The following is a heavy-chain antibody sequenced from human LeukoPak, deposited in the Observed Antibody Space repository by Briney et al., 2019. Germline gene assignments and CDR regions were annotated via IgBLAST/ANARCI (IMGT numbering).Heavy chain of an antibody. D-gene: IGHD2-2*01. CDR3: ASYCSSTSCSFDP. V-gene: IGHV4-61*02. Sequence: SETLSLTCTVSGGSISSGSYYWSWIRQPAGKGLEWIGRIYTSGSTNYNPSLKSRVTISVDTSKNQFSLKLSSVTAADTAVYYCASYCSSTSCSFDPWGQGTLVTVSS. CDR1: GGSISSGSYY. CDR2: IYTSGST. J-gene: IGHJ5*02.